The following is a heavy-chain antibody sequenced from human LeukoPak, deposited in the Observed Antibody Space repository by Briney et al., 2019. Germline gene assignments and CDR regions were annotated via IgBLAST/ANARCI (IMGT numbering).Heavy chain of an antibody. D-gene: IGHD3-10*01. CDR1: GYTFTSYY. CDR3: ARGKWFGELPIDY. Sequence: GSVKVSCKASGYTFTSYYMHWVRQAPGQGLEWMGIINPSGGSTMYAQKVQGRVTMTRDTSKSRVYMELSSLRSEDTAVYYCARGKWFGELPIDYWGQGTLVTVSS. V-gene: IGHV1-46*04. J-gene: IGHJ4*02. CDR2: INPSGGST.